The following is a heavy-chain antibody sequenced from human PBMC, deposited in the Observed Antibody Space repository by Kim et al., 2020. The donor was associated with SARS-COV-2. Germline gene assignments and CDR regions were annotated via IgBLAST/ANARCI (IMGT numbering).Heavy chain of an antibody. V-gene: IGHV1-24*01. D-gene: IGHD3-9*01. Sequence: ASVKVSCKVSGYTLTELSMHWVRQAPGKGLEWMGGFDPEDGETIYAQKFQGRVTMTEDTSTDTAYMELSSLRSEDTAVYYCATGYDILTGYTGYDYWGQGTLVTVSS. CDR2: FDPEDGET. J-gene: IGHJ4*02. CDR1: GYTLTELS. CDR3: ATGYDILTGYTGYDY.